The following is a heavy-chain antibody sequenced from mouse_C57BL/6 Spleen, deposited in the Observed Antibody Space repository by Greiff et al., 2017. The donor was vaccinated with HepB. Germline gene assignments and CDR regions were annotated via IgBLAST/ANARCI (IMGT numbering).Heavy chain of an antibody. J-gene: IGHJ4*01. CDR2: ISSGSSTI. D-gene: IGHD2-5*01. V-gene: IGHV5-17*01. CDR3: ARPGVTTNYYAMDY. Sequence: EVKLQESGGGLVKPGGSLKLSCAASGFTFSDYGMHWVRQAPEKGLEWVAYISSGSSTIYYADTVKGRFTISRDNAKNTLFLQMTSLRSEDTAMYYCARPGVTTNYYAMDYWGQGTSVTVSS. CDR1: GFTFSDYG.